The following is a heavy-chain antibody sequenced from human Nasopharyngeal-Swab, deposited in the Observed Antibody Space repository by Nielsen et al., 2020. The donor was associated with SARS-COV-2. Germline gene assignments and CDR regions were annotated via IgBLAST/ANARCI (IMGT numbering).Heavy chain of an antibody. J-gene: IGHJ4*02. Sequence: GGSLRLSCAASGFTFSSYAMRWVRHAPGKGLEWVSAIPSSVGSTYYADSVKGRFTISRDNSKNTLYLQMTSLRAEDTAVYYCARDTGFCTRGSCGPFDSWGQGTLVSVSS. V-gene: IGHV3-23*01. CDR2: IPSSVGST. D-gene: IGHD2-8*01. CDR1: GFTFSSYA. CDR3: ARDTGFCTRGSCGPFDS.